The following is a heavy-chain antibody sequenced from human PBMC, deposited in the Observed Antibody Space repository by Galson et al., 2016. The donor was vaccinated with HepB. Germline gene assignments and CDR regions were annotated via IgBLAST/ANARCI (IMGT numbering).Heavy chain of an antibody. CDR3: ARGPPPSSGMDV. CDR1: EFTFSTYS. J-gene: IGHJ6*02. Sequence: SLRLSCAASEFTFSTYSMNWVRQAPGKGLEWVSSITSDGSYTYYADSARGRVTTSRDNAHNSLYQHMNSLRAEDTAVYYCARGPPPSSGMDVWGQGTTVTVSS. CDR2: ITSDGSYT. V-gene: IGHV3-21*01.